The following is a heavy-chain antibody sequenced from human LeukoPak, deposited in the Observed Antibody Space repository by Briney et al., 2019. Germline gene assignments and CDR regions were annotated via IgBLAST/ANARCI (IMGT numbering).Heavy chain of an antibody. D-gene: IGHD7-27*01. CDR1: GYTFTSYG. V-gene: IGHV1-18*01. J-gene: IGHJ4*02. CDR2: ISSNSVNT. Sequence: GASVKVSCKATGYTFTSYGISWVRQAPGQGLEWMGWISSNSVNTNYAQKLQGRVTMTTDTSTSTAYMELRSLRSDDTALYFCARDWGSIKVIADYWGQGTLVTVSS. CDR3: ARDWGSIKVIADY.